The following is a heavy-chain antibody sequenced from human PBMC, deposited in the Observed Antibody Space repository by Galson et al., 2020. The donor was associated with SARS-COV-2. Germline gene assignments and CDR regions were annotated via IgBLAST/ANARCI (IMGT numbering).Heavy chain of an antibody. D-gene: IGHD3-22*01. CDR2: IYYSGST. CDR1: GGSISSYS. CDR3: ARGLHYYDNSGYYFDY. V-gene: IGHV4-59*01. J-gene: IGHJ4*02. Sequence: ETSETLSLTCTVSGGSISSYSWSWIQQPPGTGLEWIGYIYYSGSTNYNPSLTSRVTISVDTSKNQFSLTLSSVTAADTAVYYCARGLHYYDNSGYYFDYWGQGTLGTVSS.